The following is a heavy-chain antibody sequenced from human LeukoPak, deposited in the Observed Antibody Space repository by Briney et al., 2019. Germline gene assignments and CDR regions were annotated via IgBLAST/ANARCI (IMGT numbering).Heavy chain of an antibody. CDR3: AIRAPAFREKRGYFYSGMDV. J-gene: IGHJ6*02. CDR1: GYTFTSFG. D-gene: IGHD3-16*01. V-gene: IGHV1-18*01. CDR2: ISGYNGNT. Sequence: ASVRVSCKTSGYTFTSFGISWVRQAPGQGLEWMGWISGYNGNTNYAEKLQGRVTMTADTSTSTALMELRSLRFDDSAVYYCAIRAPAFREKRGYFYSGMDVWGQGTTVTVSS.